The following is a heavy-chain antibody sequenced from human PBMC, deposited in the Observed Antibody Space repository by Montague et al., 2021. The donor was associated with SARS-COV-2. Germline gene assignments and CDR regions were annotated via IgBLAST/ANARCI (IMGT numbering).Heavy chain of an antibody. D-gene: IGHD2-21*01. CDR3: ARAFVVVIAIDAFDI. CDR1: GDSISSGGYY. CDR2: IYYSGST. J-gene: IGHJ3*02. Sequence: TLSLTCTVSGDSISSGGYYWSWIRQPPGKGLEWIGYIYYSGSTYYNPSLKSRVTISADTSKNQFSLKLSSVTAADTAVYYCARAFVVVIAIDAFDIWGQGTMVTVSS. V-gene: IGHV4-31*03.